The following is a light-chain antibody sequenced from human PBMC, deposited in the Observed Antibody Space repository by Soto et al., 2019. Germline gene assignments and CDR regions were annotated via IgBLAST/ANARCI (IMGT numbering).Light chain of an antibody. V-gene: IGKV3-20*01. CDR1: QSLTSSY. CDR2: GVS. CDR3: QHYGDSLWT. Sequence: IGWTQSPAPLSLSPGETATLSCTASQSLTSSYLAWYQQRPGQAPSLLIYGVSSRATGIPDRFSGSGSGTDFTLTITRLEPEDFAVYYCQHYGDSLWTVGQGAKVAIK. J-gene: IGKJ1*01.